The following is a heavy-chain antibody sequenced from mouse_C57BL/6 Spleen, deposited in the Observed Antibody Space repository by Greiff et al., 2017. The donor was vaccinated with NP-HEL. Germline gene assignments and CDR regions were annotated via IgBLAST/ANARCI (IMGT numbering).Heavy chain of an antibody. J-gene: IGHJ2*01. CDR3: TTSQLGGTLY. Sequence: EVQLQQSGAELVRPGASVKLSCTASGFNIKDDYMHWVKQRPEQGLEWIGWIDPENGDTEYASKFQGKATITADTSSNTAYLQLSSLTSEDTAVYYCTTSQLGGTLYWGQGTTLTVSS. CDR1: GFNIKDDY. V-gene: IGHV14-4*01. CDR2: IDPENGDT. D-gene: IGHD4-1*02.